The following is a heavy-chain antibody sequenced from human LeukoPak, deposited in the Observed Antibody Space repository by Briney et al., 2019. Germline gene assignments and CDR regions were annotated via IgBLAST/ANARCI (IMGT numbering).Heavy chain of an antibody. CDR3: ARIRAVGYCGGDCYEYYFDY. D-gene: IGHD2-21*02. V-gene: IGHV2-70*11. CDR1: GFSLSTRAMC. Sequence: SGPALVKPTQTLTLTCTFSGFSLSTRAMCVSWIRQPPGKALEWLARIDWDDDKYYSTSLKTRLTISKDTSKNQEVLTMTNMDPVDTATYYCARIRAVGYCGGDCYEYYFDYWGQGTLVTVSS. J-gene: IGHJ4*02. CDR2: IDWDDDK.